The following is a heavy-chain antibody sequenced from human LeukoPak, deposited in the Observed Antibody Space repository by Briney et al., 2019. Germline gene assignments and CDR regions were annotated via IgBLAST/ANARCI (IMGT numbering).Heavy chain of an antibody. J-gene: IGHJ5*02. D-gene: IGHD2-2*02. CDR3: AKDGEDIVVVPAAIAANWFDP. CDR2: IKQDGSEK. CDR1: GFTFSSYW. Sequence: GGSLRLSCAASGFTFSSYWMSWVRQAPGKGLEWVANIKQDGSEKYYVDSVKGRFTISRDNSKNTLYLQMNSLRAEDTAVYYCAKDGEDIVVVPAAIAANWFDPWGQGTLVTVSS. V-gene: IGHV3-7*05.